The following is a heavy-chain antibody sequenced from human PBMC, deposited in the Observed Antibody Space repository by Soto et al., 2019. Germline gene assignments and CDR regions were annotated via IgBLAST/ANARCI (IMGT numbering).Heavy chain of an antibody. V-gene: IGHV1-69*01. J-gene: IGHJ3*02. CDR2: IIPIFVTA. CDR3: ARDPTVTTHEGKLTGAFGI. Sequence: QVQLVQSGAEVKKPGSSVKVSCKASGGTFSSYAISWVRQAPGQGLEWMGGIIPIFVTANYAQKFQGRVRITEDESTSTAYMELSSLRSEDTAVYCCARDPTVTTHEGKLTGAFGIWGPGTMVTLSS. CDR1: GGTFSSYA. D-gene: IGHD4-4*01.